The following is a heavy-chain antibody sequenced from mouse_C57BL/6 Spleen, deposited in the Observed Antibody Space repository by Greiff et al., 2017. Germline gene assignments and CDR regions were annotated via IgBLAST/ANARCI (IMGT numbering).Heavy chain of an antibody. CDR1: GYTFTSYW. CDR3: AGGGPDY. CDR2: IDPSDSYT. J-gene: IGHJ2*01. V-gene: IGHV1-59*01. Sequence: VQLQQPGAELVRPGTSVKLSCKASGYTFTSYWMHWVKQRPGQGLEWIGVIDPSDSYTNYNQKFKGKATLTVDTSSSTAYMQLSSLTSEDSAVXYCAGGGPDYWGQGTTLTVSS.